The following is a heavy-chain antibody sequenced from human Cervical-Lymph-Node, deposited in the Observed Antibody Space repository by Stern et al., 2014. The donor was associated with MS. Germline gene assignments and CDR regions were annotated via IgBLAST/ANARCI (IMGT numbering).Heavy chain of an antibody. D-gene: IGHD2/OR15-2a*01. J-gene: IGHJ4*02. V-gene: IGHV3-21*02. CDR2: ISSSSNYI. CDR3: ARDDELYGLDY. Sequence: EVQLVESGGGLVKPGGSLRLSCAASGFMFRTYNMNWVRQAPGKGLEWVSAISSSSNYIYYADSVRGRFPISRDNAKNSLYLQMNSLRAEDTAVYYCARDDELYGLDYWGQGTLVTVSS. CDR1: GFMFRTYN.